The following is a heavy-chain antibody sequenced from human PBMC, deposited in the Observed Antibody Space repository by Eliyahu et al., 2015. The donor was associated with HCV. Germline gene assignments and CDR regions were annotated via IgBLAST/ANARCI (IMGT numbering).Heavy chain of an antibody. J-gene: IGHJ3*02. Sequence: EVQLVESGGGLVQPGGSLRLSCSASGFTFSSFAMHWVRQAPGKGLEYVSAISSNGGSTYYADSVKGRFTISRDNSKNTLYLQMSSLRAEDTAVYYCVKGGLVDIVATNYDAFDIWGQGTMVTVSS. CDR2: ISSNGGST. V-gene: IGHV3-64D*09. D-gene: IGHD5-12*01. CDR1: GFTFSSFA. CDR3: VKGGLVDIVATNYDAFDI.